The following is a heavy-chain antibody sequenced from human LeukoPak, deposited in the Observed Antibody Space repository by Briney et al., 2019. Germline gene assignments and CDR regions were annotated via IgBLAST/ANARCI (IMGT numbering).Heavy chain of an antibody. CDR2: ISGSGGST. D-gene: IGHD5-24*01. V-gene: IGHV3-23*01. J-gene: IGHJ3*02. CDR1: GFTFSSYA. CDR3: AKAVMATNKAGGMGAFDI. Sequence: GGSLRLSCAASGFTFSSYAMSWVRQAPGKGLEWVSAISGSGGSTYYADSVKGRFTISRDNSKNTLYLQINSLRAEDTAVYYCAKAVMATNKAGGMGAFDIWGQGTMVTVSS.